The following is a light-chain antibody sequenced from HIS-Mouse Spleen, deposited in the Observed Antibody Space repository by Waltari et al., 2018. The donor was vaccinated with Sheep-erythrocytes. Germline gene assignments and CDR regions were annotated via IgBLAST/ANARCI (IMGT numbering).Light chain of an antibody. J-gene: IGLJ1*01. CDR3: CSYAGSYNHV. Sequence: QSALTQPRSVSGSPGQSVTISCTGTSSDVGGYNYVSWYQQHPCKAPKPMNYDVSKRASGGHDRFAGSKTGNTASLTISGLQAEDEADYYCCSYAGSYNHVFATGTKVTVL. CDR1: SSDVGGYNY. V-gene: IGLV2-11*01. CDR2: DVS.